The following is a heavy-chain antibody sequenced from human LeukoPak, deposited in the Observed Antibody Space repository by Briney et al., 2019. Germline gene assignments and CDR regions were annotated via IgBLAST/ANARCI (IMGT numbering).Heavy chain of an antibody. J-gene: IGHJ4*02. CDR2: IYYSGST. CDR1: GGSISNDY. V-gene: IGHV4-59*12. D-gene: IGHD1-1*01. Sequence: SETLSLTCTVSGGSISNDYWSWVRQAPGKGLEWIGYIYYSGSTNYNPSLKSRVTISVDTSKNQFSLKLSSVTAADTAVYYCARDQYSWRRGFDYWGQGTLVTVSS. CDR3: ARDQYSWRRGFDY.